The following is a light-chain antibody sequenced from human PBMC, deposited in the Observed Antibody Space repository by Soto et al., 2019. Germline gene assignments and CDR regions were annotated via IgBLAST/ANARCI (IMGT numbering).Light chain of an antibody. CDR2: DVS. CDR1: SSDVGTYNS. CDR3: ISYTSSSSYV. Sequence: QSALTQPASVSGSPGQSITLSCTGTSSDVGTYNSVSWYQQYPGKAPKLLIHDVSNRPSGVSDRFSGSKSGNTASLTISGLQAEDEADYYCISYTSSSSYVFGSGTKLTVL. J-gene: IGLJ1*01. V-gene: IGLV2-14*01.